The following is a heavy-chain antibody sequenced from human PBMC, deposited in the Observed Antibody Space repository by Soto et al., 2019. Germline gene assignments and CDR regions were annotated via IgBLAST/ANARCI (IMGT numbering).Heavy chain of an antibody. CDR3: AIGGAWQDMDY. CDR1: GVSISNYC. Sequence: SETLSLTCTVSGVSISNYCWFWIRQPAGQGLEWIGHIYSSESRDYNPYHNKRITTSANTSKTHFSQRLHTRTAADTADYYCAIGGAWQDMDYWGQGTLVTVSS. CDR2: IYSSESR. J-gene: IGHJ4*02. D-gene: IGHD3-3*01. V-gene: IGHV4-4*07.